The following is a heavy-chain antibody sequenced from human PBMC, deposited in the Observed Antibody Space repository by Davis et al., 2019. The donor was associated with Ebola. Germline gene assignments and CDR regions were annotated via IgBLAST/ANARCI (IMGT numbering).Heavy chain of an antibody. CDR2: IYYSGST. Sequence: PSETLSLTCTVSGGSISSSSYYWGWIRQPPGKGLEWIGSIYYSGSTYYNPSLKSRVTISVDTSKNQFSLKLSSVTAADTAVYYCARNNYDSSEFDYWGQGTLVTVSS. D-gene: IGHD3-22*01. CDR1: GGSISSSSYY. CDR3: ARNNYDSSEFDY. V-gene: IGHV4-39*01. J-gene: IGHJ4*02.